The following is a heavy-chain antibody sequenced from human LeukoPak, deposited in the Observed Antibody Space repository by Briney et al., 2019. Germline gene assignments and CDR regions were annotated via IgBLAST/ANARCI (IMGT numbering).Heavy chain of an antibody. CDR2: ISAYNGNT. J-gene: IGHJ6*03. CDR3: ARGRGMGATSYYYYMDV. V-gene: IGHV1-18*01. D-gene: IGHD1-26*01. Sequence: ASVKVSCEASGYTFTSYGISWVRQAPGQGLEWMGWISAYNGNTNYAQKLQGRVTMTTDTSTSTAYMELRSLRSDDTAVYYCARGRGMGATSYYYYMDVWGKGTTVTISS. CDR1: GYTFTSYG.